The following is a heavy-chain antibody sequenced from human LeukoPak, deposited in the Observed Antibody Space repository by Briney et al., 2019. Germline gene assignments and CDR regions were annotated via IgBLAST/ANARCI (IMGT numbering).Heavy chain of an antibody. V-gene: IGHV3-21*01. J-gene: IGHJ2*01. CDR3: ARDGDYGDSHVHWYFDH. D-gene: IGHD4-17*01. CDR2: ISSTSSYI. Sequence: GGSLRLSCAASGFSLSDYSLNWVRQAPGKGLEWVSFISSTSSYIYYADSVKGRFTISRDNAKNSLYLQMNSLRGEDTAVYYCARDGDYGDSHVHWYFDHWGRGSLVTVSS. CDR1: GFSLSDYS.